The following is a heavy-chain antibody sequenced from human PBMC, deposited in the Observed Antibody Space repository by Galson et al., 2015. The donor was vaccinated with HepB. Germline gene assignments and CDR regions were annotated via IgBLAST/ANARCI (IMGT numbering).Heavy chain of an antibody. CDR1: GFTFSSYA. J-gene: IGHJ4*02. CDR3: AKDNIPFLFNDGSSLDY. V-gene: IGHV3-23*01. D-gene: IGHD5-24*01. Sequence: SLRLSCAASGFTFSSYAMSWVRQAPGKGLEWVSAISGSGGSTYYADSVKGRFTISRDNSKNTLYLQMNSLRAEDTAVYYCAKDNIPFLFNDGSSLDYWGQGTLVTVSS. CDR2: ISGSGGST.